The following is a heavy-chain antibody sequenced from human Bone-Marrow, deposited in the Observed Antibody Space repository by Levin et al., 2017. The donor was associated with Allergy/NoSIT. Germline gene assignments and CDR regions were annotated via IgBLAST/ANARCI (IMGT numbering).Heavy chain of an antibody. V-gene: IGHV3-33*01. D-gene: IGHD3-22*01. Sequence: GGSLRLSCAASGFTFSGYVIHWVRQAPGKGLEWVAAIWFDGSNIYYGDSVRGRFIISRDNSKNTLYLQMNSLRAEDTAVYYCARDAGDDTSGYYFDNWGQGTLVTVSS. CDR1: GFTFSGYV. CDR2: IWFDGSNI. CDR3: ARDAGDDTSGYYFDN. J-gene: IGHJ4*02.